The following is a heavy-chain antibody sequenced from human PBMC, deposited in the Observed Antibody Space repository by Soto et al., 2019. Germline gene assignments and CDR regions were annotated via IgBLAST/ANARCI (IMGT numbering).Heavy chain of an antibody. J-gene: IGHJ6*04. CDR2: INHSGST. Sequence: QVQLQQWGAGLLKPSETLSLTCAVYGVSFSGYYWSWIRQPPGKGLAWIGAINHSGSTNYNPSLKSRVTQSVDTAKNQFSLKLSSVAAADTAVYYCARPPGYCSGCSCYSAHGLDVWGKGTTVTVSS. V-gene: IGHV4-34*01. CDR1: GVSFSGYY. D-gene: IGHD2-15*01. CDR3: ARPPGYCSGCSCYSAHGLDV.